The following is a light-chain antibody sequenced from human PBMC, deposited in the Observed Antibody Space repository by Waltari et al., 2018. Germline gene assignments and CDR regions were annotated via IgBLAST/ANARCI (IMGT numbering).Light chain of an antibody. J-gene: IGLJ2*01. CDR3: QAWDTDTVI. CDR2: QDD. V-gene: IGLV3-1*01. Sequence: SYEGTQSPSVSVSPGQTAAITCSGDQMGRKYVCWYQQKPGQSPLLVLYQDDKRPSGLPERFSGSNSGNTATLVISGTQAMDEADYYCQAWDTDTVIFGGGTKLTVL. CDR1: QMGRKY.